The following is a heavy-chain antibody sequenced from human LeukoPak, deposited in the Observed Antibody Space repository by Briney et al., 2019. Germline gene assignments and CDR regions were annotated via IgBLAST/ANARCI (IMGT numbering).Heavy chain of an antibody. Sequence: SETLSLTCTVSGGSISSSSYYWGWIRQPPGKGLEWIGSIYYSGSTYYNPSLKSRVTISVDTSKNQFSLKLSSVTAADTTVYYCARRVTMVRGVTFFDYWGQGTLVTVSS. J-gene: IGHJ4*02. V-gene: IGHV4-39*01. CDR1: GGSISSSSYY. CDR3: ARRVTMVRGVTFFDY. CDR2: IYYSGST. D-gene: IGHD3-10*01.